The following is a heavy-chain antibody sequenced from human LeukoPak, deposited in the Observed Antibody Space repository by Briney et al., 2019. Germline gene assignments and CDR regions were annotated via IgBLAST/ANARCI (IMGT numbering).Heavy chain of an antibody. CDR2: IYHSGST. D-gene: IGHD4-17*01. J-gene: IGHJ4*02. CDR1: GGSFSSGGYY. CDR3: ARDAGTTASDY. V-gene: IGHV4-30-2*01. Sequence: PSETLSLTCTVSGGSFSSGGYYWSWIRQPPGKGLEWIGYIYHSGSTYYNPSLKSRVTISVDRSKNQFSLKLSSVTAADTAVYYCARDAGTTASDYWGQGTLVTVSS.